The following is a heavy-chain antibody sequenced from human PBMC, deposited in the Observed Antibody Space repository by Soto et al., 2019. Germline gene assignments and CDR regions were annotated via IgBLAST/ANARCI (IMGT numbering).Heavy chain of an antibody. CDR2: ISYDGSNK. CDR3: GKKGITTVTTHFDY. V-gene: IGHV3-30*18. D-gene: IGHD4-17*01. Sequence: PSGSLRLSCAASGVTFSSYGMHWVRQAPGKGLEWVAVISYDGSNKYYADSVKGRFTISRDNYKNTLYLQMNSLRAEDTAVYYCGKKGITTVTTHFDYWGQGTLVTVSS. CDR1: GVTFSSYG. J-gene: IGHJ4*02.